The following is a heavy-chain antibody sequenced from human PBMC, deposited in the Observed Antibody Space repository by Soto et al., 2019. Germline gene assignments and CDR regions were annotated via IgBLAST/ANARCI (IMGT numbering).Heavy chain of an antibody. J-gene: IGHJ6*02. D-gene: IGHD5-18*01. Sequence: PSETLSLTCAVYGGSFVGYYCILIRHPPFKWREWIVEINHSGSTNYNPSLKSRVTISVDTSKNQFSLKLSSVTAADTAVYYCARGRGYSYGYHYYYYGMDVWGQGTTVTVSS. CDR2: INHSGST. CDR3: ARGRGYSYGYHYYYYGMDV. V-gene: IGHV4-34*01. CDR1: GGSFVGYY.